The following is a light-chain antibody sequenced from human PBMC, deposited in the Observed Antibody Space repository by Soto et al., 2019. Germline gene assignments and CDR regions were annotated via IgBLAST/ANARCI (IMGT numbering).Light chain of an antibody. J-gene: IGKJ4*01. CDR3: QQRSNWPGRLT. CDR2: DAS. V-gene: IGKV3-11*01. CDR1: QSVSSY. Sequence: EIVLTQSPATLSLSPGERATLSCRASQSVSSYLAWYQQKPGQAPRLLIYDASNRATGIPARFSGSGSGTDFTLTISSLEPEDFAVYYCQQRSNWPGRLTFGGGPKVEIK.